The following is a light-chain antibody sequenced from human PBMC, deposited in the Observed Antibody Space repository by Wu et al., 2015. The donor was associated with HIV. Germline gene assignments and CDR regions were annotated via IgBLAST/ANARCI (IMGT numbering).Light chain of an antibody. CDR3: QQYNYWQT. CDR2: GAS. V-gene: IGKV3-15*01. CDR1: QSVGNN. Sequence: EIVMTQSPATLSVSPGERATFSCRASQSVGNNLAWYQQKPGQALRLLIYGASTRATGIPRRFSGSGSGTEFTLTISSMQSEDFALYFCQQYNYWQTFGQGTKAEIK. J-gene: IGKJ1*01.